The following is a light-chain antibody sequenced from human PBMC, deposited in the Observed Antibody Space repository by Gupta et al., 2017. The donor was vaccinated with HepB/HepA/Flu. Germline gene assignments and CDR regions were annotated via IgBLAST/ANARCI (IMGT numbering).Light chain of an antibody. Sequence: HSALTQPPSASGTPGQTDTISCSGSTSNIGVNTVNWYQHVPGSAPKLLMYDNDQRPSGVPDRFSASKSGTSASLAISGLQSGDEADYYCAAWHDSVDAPVFGGGTKLTVL. CDR3: AAWHDSVDAPV. CDR2: DND. V-gene: IGLV1-44*01. CDR1: TSNIGVNT. J-gene: IGLJ2*01.